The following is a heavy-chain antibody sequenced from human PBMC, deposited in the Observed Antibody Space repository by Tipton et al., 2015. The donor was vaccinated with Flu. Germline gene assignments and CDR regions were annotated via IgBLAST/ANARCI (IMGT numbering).Heavy chain of an antibody. CDR1: GGSISSSSYY. Sequence: TLSLTCTVSGGSISSSSYYWGWIRQPPGKGLEWIGSIYYSGSTYYNPSLKSRVTISVDTSKNQFSLKLSSVTAADTAVYYCARLGRGYCSGGSCLEAFDIWGQGTMVTVSS. J-gene: IGHJ3*02. V-gene: IGHV4-39*01. CDR2: IYYSGST. CDR3: ARLGRGYCSGGSCLEAFDI. D-gene: IGHD2-15*01.